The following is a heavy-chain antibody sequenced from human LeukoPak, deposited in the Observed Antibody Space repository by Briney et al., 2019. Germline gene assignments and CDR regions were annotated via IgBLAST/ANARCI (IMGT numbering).Heavy chain of an antibody. D-gene: IGHD1-26*01. CDR1: GFSFSTYE. Sequence: GGSLRLSCAASGFSFSTYEMNWVRQAPGKGLEWVSCISNSGGSTSYADSVKGRFTISRDNAKNSLYLQMNSLRAEDTAVYYCARKVLSGSRYFDYWGQGTLVAVSS. V-gene: IGHV3-48*03. CDR2: ISNSGGST. J-gene: IGHJ4*02. CDR3: ARKVLSGSRYFDY.